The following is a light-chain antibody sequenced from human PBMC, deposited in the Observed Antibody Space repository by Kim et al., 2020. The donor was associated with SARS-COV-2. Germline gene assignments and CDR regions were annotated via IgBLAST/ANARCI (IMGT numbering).Light chain of an antibody. CDR2: QDS. CDR1: KLGDKY. Sequence: VSPGQTASITCSGDKLGDKYACWYQQKPGQSPVLVIYQDSKRPSGIPERFSGSNSGNTATLTISGTRAMDEADYYCQAWDSSTEVFGTGTKVTVL. J-gene: IGLJ1*01. CDR3: QAWDSSTEV. V-gene: IGLV3-1*01.